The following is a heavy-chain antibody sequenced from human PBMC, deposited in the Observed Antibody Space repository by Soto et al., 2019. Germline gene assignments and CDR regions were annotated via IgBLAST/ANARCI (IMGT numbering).Heavy chain of an antibody. D-gene: IGHD2-8*01. Sequence: QVQLVQSGAEVKKPGSSVKVSCKASGGTFSSYAISWVRQAPGQGLEWMGGIIPIFGTANYAQKFQGRVTITADESTSTAYMELSSLRSEDTAVYYCARDVGRGCTNGVCSTRGPAWFDPWGQGTLVTVSS. V-gene: IGHV1-69*12. CDR2: IIPIFGTA. J-gene: IGHJ5*02. CDR1: GGTFSSYA. CDR3: ARDVGRGCTNGVCSTRGPAWFDP.